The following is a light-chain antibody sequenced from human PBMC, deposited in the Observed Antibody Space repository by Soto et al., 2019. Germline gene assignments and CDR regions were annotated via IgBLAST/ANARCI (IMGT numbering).Light chain of an antibody. CDR2: DAS. CDR1: QGVSSY. Sequence: VMTQSPATLSLSPGERATLSCRASQGVSSYLAWYQQTPGQPPRLLISDASNRATAVPARFSGSGSGTDFTLTISSLEPEDSAVYYCQQRGNWPPTFGGGTKVDIK. V-gene: IGKV3-11*01. J-gene: IGKJ4*01. CDR3: QQRGNWPPT.